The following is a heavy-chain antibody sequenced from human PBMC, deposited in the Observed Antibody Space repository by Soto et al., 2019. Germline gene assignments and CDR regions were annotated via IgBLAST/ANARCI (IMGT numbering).Heavy chain of an antibody. CDR1: GGSVSSGSYY. D-gene: IGHD5-18*01. V-gene: IGHV4-61*01. CDR3: ARDRGYSYGYYYGMDV. Sequence: SETLSLTCTVSGGSVSSGSYYGSWIRQPPGKGLEWIGYIYYSGSTNYNPSLKSRVTISVDTSKNQFSLKLSSVTAADTAVYYCARDRGYSYGYYYGMDVWGQGTTVTVSS. J-gene: IGHJ6*02. CDR2: IYYSGST.